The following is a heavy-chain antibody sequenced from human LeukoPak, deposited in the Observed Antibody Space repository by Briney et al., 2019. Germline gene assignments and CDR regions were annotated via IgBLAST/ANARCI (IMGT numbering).Heavy chain of an antibody. Sequence: PGGSLRLSCAASGFTFSSSWMSWVRQAPGKGLEWVANINADGSSKQYVDSVKGRFTISRDNAENSLYLQVNSLRAEDTAVYYCARDEGYCSSTSCYSWYDYWGQGTLVTVSS. CDR2: INADGSSK. V-gene: IGHV3-7*01. CDR1: GFTFSSSW. CDR3: ARDEGYCSSTSCYSWYDY. J-gene: IGHJ4*02. D-gene: IGHD2-2*01.